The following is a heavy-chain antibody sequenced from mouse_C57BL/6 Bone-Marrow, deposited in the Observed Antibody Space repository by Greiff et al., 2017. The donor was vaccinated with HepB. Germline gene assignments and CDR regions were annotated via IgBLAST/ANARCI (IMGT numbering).Heavy chain of an antibody. D-gene: IGHD2-4*01. Sequence: EVKVVESGGDLVKPGGSLKLSCAASGFTFSSYGMSWVRQTPDKRLEWVATISSGGSYTYYPDSVKGRFTISRDKAKNTLYLQMSSLKSEDTAMYYCARDRDYDFDYWGQGTTLTVSS. V-gene: IGHV5-6*01. CDR3: ARDRDYDFDY. J-gene: IGHJ2*01. CDR1: GFTFSSYG. CDR2: ISSGGSYT.